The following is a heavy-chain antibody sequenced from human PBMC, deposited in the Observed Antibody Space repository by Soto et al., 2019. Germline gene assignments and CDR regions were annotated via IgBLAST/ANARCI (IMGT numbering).Heavy chain of an antibody. CDR3: AKDGASYYVILTGYYNGPTFDY. V-gene: IGHV3-30*18. J-gene: IGHJ4*02. CDR1: GFTFSSYG. CDR2: ISYDGSNK. Sequence: GGSLRLSCAASGFTFSSYGMHWVRQAPGKGLEWVAVISYDGSNKYYADSVKGRFTISRDNSKNTLYLQMNSLRAEDTAVYYCAKDGASYYVILTGYYNGPTFDYWGQGSLVTGSS. D-gene: IGHD3-9*01.